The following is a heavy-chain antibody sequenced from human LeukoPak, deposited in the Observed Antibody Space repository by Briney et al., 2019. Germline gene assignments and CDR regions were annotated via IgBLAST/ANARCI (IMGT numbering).Heavy chain of an antibody. V-gene: IGHV3-23*01. CDR1: GFTFSSYG. CDR2: ISGSGGST. J-gene: IGHJ4*02. CDR3: APMAYYDFWSGYSLLPKIDY. Sequence: GGSLRLSCAASGFTFSSYGMSWVRQAPGKGLEWVSAISGSGGSTYYADSVKGRFTISRDNSKNTLYLQMNSLRAEDTAVYYCAPMAYYDFWSGYSLLPKIDYWGQGTLVTVSS. D-gene: IGHD3-3*01.